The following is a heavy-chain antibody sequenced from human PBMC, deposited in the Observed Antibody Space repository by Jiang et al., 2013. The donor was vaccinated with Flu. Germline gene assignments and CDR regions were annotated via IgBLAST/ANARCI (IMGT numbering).Heavy chain of an antibody. CDR3: ARGRGVWGSYDFDY. D-gene: IGHD3-16*01. CDR2: TYYRSKWYN. Sequence: SVSSNSAAWNWIRQSPSRGLEWLGRTYYRSKWYNDYAVSVKSRITINPDTSKNQFSLQLNSVTPEDTAAYYCARGRGVWGSYDFDYWGQGTLVTVSS. CDR1: SVSSNSAA. J-gene: IGHJ4*02. V-gene: IGHV6-1*01.